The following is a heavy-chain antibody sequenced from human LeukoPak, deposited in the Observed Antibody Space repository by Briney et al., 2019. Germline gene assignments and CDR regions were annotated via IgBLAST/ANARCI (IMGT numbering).Heavy chain of an antibody. CDR3: ARVQGWAGQGDFDY. CDR1: GFTFSSYG. Sequence: GGSLRLSCAASGFTFSSYGMHWVRQAPGKGLEWVAVIWYDGSNKYYADSVKGRFTISRDNSKNTLYLQMNSLRAEDTAVYYCARVQGWAGQGDFDYWGQGTLVTVSS. J-gene: IGHJ4*02. CDR2: IWYDGSNK. V-gene: IGHV3-33*01. D-gene: IGHD3-16*01.